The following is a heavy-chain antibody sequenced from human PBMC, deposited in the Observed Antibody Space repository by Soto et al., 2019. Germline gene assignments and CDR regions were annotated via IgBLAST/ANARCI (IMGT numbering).Heavy chain of an antibody. CDR1: GFTFSSYA. Sequence: GGSLRLSCAASGFTFSSYAMSWVRQAPGKGLEWVSSISGTGGNTYYADSVKGRFTISRDNSKNTLYLQMSSLGAEDMAVYYCAKSPFLGYHMDVWGKGTTVTVSS. CDR2: ISGTGGNT. V-gene: IGHV3-23*01. J-gene: IGHJ6*03. CDR3: AKSPFLGYHMDV. D-gene: IGHD3-3*02.